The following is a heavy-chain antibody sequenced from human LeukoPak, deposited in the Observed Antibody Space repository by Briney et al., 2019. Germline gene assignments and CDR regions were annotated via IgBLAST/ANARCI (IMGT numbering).Heavy chain of an antibody. Sequence: SETLSLTCTFSGGSISNYHWSWIRQPAGKGLEWIGQIHTSGSTNYNPPLKSRVTVSIDTPENQLSLTIRSVTAADTAIYYCARRHISSGWSFDYWGQGTLVTVSS. CDR2: IHTSGST. D-gene: IGHD6-25*01. V-gene: IGHV4-4*07. CDR1: GGSISNYH. J-gene: IGHJ4*02. CDR3: ARRHISSGWSFDY.